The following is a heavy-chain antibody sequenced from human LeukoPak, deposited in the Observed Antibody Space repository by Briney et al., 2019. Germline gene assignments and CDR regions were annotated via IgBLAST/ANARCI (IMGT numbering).Heavy chain of an antibody. J-gene: IGHJ5*02. Sequence: GGSLRLSRAASGFTFSSYAMSWVRQAPGKGLEWVSAISGSGGSTYYADSVKGRFTISRDNSKNTLYLQMNSLRAEDTAVYYCASEKRDYDSSGYPNWFDPWGQGTLVTVSS. V-gene: IGHV3-23*01. CDR1: GFTFSSYA. D-gene: IGHD3-22*01. CDR2: ISGSGGST. CDR3: ASEKRDYDSSGYPNWFDP.